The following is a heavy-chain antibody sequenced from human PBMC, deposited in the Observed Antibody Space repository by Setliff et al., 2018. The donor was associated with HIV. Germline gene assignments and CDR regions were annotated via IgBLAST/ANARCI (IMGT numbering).Heavy chain of an antibody. D-gene: IGHD3-16*01. CDR2: INWNGGRT. Sequence: GGSLRLSCAASGFTFDVYAMYWVRQAPGKALEWVSLINWNGGRTFYSDSVKGRFTISRDNSEKFLYLQMHSLRLDDTATYYCAKTTGSVLGTYYFGSWGQGTPVSVSP. J-gene: IGHJ4*02. CDR3: AKTTGSVLGTYYFGS. CDR1: GFTFDVYA. V-gene: IGHV3-43D*03.